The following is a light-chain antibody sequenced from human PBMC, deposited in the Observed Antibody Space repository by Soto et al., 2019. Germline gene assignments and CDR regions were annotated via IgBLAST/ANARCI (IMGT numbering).Light chain of an antibody. CDR2: DAS. CDR3: QQSYSTPRT. CDR1: QSISSY. Sequence: DIQMTQSPSSLSASVGDRVTITCRASQSISSYLNWYQQKPGKAPKPLIYDASSLQSGVPSRFSGSGSGTDFTLTISSLQPEDFATYYCQQSYSTPRTFGQGTKLEIK. V-gene: IGKV1-39*01. J-gene: IGKJ2*01.